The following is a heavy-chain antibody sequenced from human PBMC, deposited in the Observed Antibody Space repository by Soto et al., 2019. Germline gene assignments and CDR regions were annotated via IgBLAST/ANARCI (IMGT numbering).Heavy chain of an antibody. D-gene: IGHD3-22*01. V-gene: IGHV4-34*01. Sequence: SEILSLTCAVYGGSFSGYYLSWIRQPPGKGLEWIGEINHSGSTNYNPSLKSRVTISVDTSKNQFSLKLSSVTAADTAVYYCARVVDYYDSSGEFDYWGQGTLVTVSS. CDR3: ARVVDYYDSSGEFDY. CDR2: INHSGST. CDR1: GGSFSGYY. J-gene: IGHJ4*02.